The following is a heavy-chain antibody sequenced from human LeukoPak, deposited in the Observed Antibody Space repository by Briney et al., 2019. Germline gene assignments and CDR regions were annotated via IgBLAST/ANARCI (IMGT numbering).Heavy chain of an antibody. V-gene: IGHV1-18*01. CDR1: GYTFTSYG. D-gene: IGHD5-24*01. J-gene: IGHJ4*02. Sequence: ASVKVSCKASGYTFTSYGISWVRQAPGQGLEWMGWISAYNGNTNYAQKLQGRVTMTTDTSTSTAYMELRSLRSDDTAVYYCARDLGVATIALGPDYWGQGTLVTVSS. CDR2: ISAYNGNT. CDR3: ARDLGVATIALGPDY.